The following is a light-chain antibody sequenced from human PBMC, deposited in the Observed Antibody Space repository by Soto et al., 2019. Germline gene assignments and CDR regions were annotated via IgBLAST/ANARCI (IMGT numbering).Light chain of an antibody. Sequence: QSVLTQPASVSGSPGQSITISCTGTSSDVGSYNYVSWYQHHPGKAPRLMIYASSNRPSGVSHRFSGSRSGNTASLTISGLQAEDEADYYYSSSTGGSTLYVFGTGTKVTVL. V-gene: IGLV2-14*01. CDR1: SSDVGSYNY. J-gene: IGLJ1*01. CDR2: ASS. CDR3: SSSTGGSTLYV.